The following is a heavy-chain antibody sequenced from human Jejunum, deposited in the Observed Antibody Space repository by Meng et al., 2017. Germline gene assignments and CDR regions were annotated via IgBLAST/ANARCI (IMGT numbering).Heavy chain of an antibody. CDR2: ISFDGSNK. J-gene: IGHJ6*02. CDR3: AQVVTAYYYYYAMDV. CDR1: GFTFNSFA. V-gene: IGHV3-30*04. D-gene: IGHD2-21*02. Sequence: GGPLRLSCAASGFTFNSFAFHWVRQAPGKGLEWLAFISFDGSNKDYADSVKGRFTISRDNSKRTLYLQMTSLRAEDTAVYFCAQVVTAYYYYYAMDVWGQGNTVTVSS.